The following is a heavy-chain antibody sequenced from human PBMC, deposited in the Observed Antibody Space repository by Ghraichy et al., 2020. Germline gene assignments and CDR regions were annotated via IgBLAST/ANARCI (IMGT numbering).Heavy chain of an antibody. CDR3: ARGVFRRVNYYDSSGYWARPPYYYGMDV. Sequence: SETLSLTCAVYGGSFSGYYWSWIRQPPGKGLEWIGEINHSGSTNYNPSLKSRVTISVETSKNQFSLKLSSVTAAATAVSYCARGVFRRVNYYDSSGYWARPPYYYGMDVWGQGTTVTVSS. J-gene: IGHJ6*01. CDR1: GGSFSGYY. D-gene: IGHD3-22*01. V-gene: IGHV4-34*01. CDR2: INHSGST.